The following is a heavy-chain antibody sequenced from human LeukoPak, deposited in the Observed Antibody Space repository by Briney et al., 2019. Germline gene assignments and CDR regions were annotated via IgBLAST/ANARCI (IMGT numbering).Heavy chain of an antibody. CDR3: ARGSIFDY. Sequence: PSETLSLTCAVYGGSFRGYYWSWIRQPPGKGLEWIGEINHSGSTNYNPSLKSRVTISVDTSKNQFSLKLSSVTAADTAVHYCARGSIFDYWGQGTLVTVSS. CDR2: INHSGST. J-gene: IGHJ4*02. V-gene: IGHV4-34*01. CDR1: GGSFRGYY.